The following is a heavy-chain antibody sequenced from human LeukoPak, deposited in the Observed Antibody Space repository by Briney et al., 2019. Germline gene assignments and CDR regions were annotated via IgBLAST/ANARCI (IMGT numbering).Heavy chain of an antibody. CDR1: GFTFNDYA. CDR3: AKDSSSWYGGMDV. Sequence: GGSLRLSCAASGFTFNDYAMHWVRQAPGKGLEWVSLISWGGGSTYYADSVKGRFTISKDNSKNSLYLQMNSLRAEDTALYYCAKDSSSWYGGMDVWGQGTTVTVSS. D-gene: IGHD6-13*01. V-gene: IGHV3-43D*03. CDR2: ISWGGGST. J-gene: IGHJ6*02.